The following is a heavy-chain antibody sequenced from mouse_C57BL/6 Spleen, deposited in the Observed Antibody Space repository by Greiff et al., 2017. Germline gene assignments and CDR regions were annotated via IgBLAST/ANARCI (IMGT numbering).Heavy chain of an antibody. D-gene: IGHD2-2*01. CDR2: IRLKSDNYAT. V-gene: IGHV6-3*01. CDR1: GFTFSNYW. CDR3: TATMVPPFAY. Sequence: DVMLVESGGGLVQPGGSMKLSCVASGFTFSNYWMNWVRQSPEKGLEWVAQIRLKSDNYATHYAESVKGRFTISRDDSKSSVYLQMNNLRAEDTGIYYCTATMVPPFAYWGQGTLVTVSA. J-gene: IGHJ3*01.